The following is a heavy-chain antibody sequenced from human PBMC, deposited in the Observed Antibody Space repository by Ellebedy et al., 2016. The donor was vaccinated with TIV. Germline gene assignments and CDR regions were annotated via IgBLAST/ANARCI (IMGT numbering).Heavy chain of an antibody. CDR3: ARSSAVPGDYDAFDI. CDR2: IYHNGGT. D-gene: IGHD2-2*01. J-gene: IGHJ3*02. CDR1: GDSISSYY. Sequence: SETLSLTCTVSGDSISSYYWSWIRQPPGKGLEWVGYIYHNGGTNYSPSLKSRLTISVDTSRNQFSLKLSSVTAADTAVYYCARSSAVPGDYDAFDIWGQGTLVTVSS. V-gene: IGHV4-59*08.